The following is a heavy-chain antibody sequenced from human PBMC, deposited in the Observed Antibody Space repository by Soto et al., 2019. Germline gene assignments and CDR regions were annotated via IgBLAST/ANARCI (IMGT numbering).Heavy chain of an antibody. J-gene: IGHJ4*02. CDR2: ISSNGGTT. CDR1: GFTFSSYD. V-gene: IGHV3-64*01. CDR3: VRRVSGNYDY. D-gene: IGHD1-7*01. Sequence: EVQLAESGEAWSSLGGSLRLSCVASGFTFSSYDMHWVRQAPGKGLEYVSSISSNGGTTYYGNSVKGRFTISRDNSKNTLYLQMGSLRAEDMAVYYCVRRVSGNYDYWGQGTLVTVSS.